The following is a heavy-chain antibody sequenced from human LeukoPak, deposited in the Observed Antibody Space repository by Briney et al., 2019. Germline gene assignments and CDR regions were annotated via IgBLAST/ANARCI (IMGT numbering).Heavy chain of an antibody. CDR3: ARHSGYYYYYMDV. Sequence: ETLSLTCAVYGGSFSSYYWSWIRQPPGKGLEWIGEIKHSGSTYYNPSLKSRVTISVDTSKNQFSLKLSSVTAADTAVYYCARHSGYYYYYMDVWGKGTTVTISS. J-gene: IGHJ6*03. D-gene: IGHD1-26*01. V-gene: IGHV4-34*01. CDR2: IKHSGST. CDR1: GGSFSSYY.